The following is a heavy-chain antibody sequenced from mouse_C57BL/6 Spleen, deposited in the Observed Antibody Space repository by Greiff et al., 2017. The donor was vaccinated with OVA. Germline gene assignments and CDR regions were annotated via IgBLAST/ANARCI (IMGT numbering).Heavy chain of an antibody. CDR1: GYTFTSYW. CDR2: IHPNSGST. Sequence: QVQLQQPGAELVKPGASVKLSCKASGYTFTSYWMHWVKQRPGQGLEWIGMIHPNSGSTNYNEKFKSKATLTVDKSSSTAYMQLSSLTSEDSAVYYCARELTGTYFDVWGTGTTVTVSS. V-gene: IGHV1-64*01. J-gene: IGHJ1*03. D-gene: IGHD4-1*01. CDR3: ARELTGTYFDV.